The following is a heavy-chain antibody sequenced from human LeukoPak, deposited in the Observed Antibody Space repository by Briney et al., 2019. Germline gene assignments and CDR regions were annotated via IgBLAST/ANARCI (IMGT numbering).Heavy chain of an antibody. D-gene: IGHD6-6*01. Sequence: SVKVSCKASGGTFSSYAISWVRQAPGQGLEWMGGIIPIFGTANYAQKFQGRVTITTDESTSTAYMELSSLRSEDTAVYYCARSVAARTGDYYYYYYMDVWGKGTTVTVSS. CDR2: IIPIFGTA. CDR3: ARSVAARTGDYYYYYYMDV. CDR1: GGTFSSYA. V-gene: IGHV1-69*05. J-gene: IGHJ6*03.